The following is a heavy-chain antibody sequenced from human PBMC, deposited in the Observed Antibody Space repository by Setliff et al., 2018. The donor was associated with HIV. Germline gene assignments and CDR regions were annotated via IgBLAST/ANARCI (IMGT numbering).Heavy chain of an antibody. CDR1: GASISSGCY. Sequence: SETLSLTCTVSGASISSGCYWGWIRQPPGKGLEWIGSMYHTGSTYYSPSLKSRVTISADTSKNQFSLNLSSVTAAETAVYYCARIGYHGSGRYSFDYWGQGTLVTVSS. D-gene: IGHD3-10*01. V-gene: IGHV4-38-2*02. CDR3: ARIGYHGSGRYSFDY. J-gene: IGHJ4*02. CDR2: MYHTGST.